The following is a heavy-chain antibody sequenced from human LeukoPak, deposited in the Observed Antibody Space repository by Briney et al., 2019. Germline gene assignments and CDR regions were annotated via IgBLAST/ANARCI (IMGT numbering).Heavy chain of an antibody. CDR3: VRDRFKVSAADTRFAP. V-gene: IGHV3-11*04. D-gene: IGHD6-25*01. Sequence: PGGSLRLSCAASGFTFSDYYMTWIRQAPGKGLEWVSYISSVGTTIVYADSVKGRFTISRDNAKYSLYLHMNNLRGEDTAVYHCVRDRFKVSAADTRFAPWGQGTLVTVSS. CDR1: GFTFSDYY. J-gene: IGHJ5*02. CDR2: ISSVGTTI.